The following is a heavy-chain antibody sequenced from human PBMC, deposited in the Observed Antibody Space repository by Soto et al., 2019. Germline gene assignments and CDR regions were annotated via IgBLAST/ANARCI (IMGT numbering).Heavy chain of an antibody. CDR1: GGSISSGGYY. Sequence: SETLSLTCTVSGGSISSGGYYWSWIRQHPGKGLEWIGYIYYSGSTYYNPSLKSRVTISVDTSKNQSSLKLSSVTAADTAVYYCARSQYYDFWSGYYSAYYYGMDVWGQGTTVPVSS. CDR2: IYYSGST. D-gene: IGHD3-3*01. CDR3: ARSQYYDFWSGYYSAYYYGMDV. V-gene: IGHV4-31*03. J-gene: IGHJ6*02.